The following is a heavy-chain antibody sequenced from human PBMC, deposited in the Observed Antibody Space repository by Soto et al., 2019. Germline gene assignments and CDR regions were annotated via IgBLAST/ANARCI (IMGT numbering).Heavy chain of an antibody. D-gene: IGHD2-15*01. V-gene: IGHV4-30-4*01. CDR2: IYKSTTT. CDR3: ARGRYCLTGRCFPNWFDS. Sequence: QVHLLESGPGLVKPSQTLSLTCSVSGDSISTVDYFWAWIRQPPGQALEYIGYIYKSTTTYYNPSFERRVAISLDTSKSQFSLNETSVTAADTAVYFCARGRYCLTGRCFPNWFDSWGQGTLVTVSS. CDR1: GDSISTVDYF. J-gene: IGHJ5*01.